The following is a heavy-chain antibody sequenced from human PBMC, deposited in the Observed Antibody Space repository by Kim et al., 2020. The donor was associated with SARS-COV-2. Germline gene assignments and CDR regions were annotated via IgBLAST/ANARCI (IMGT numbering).Heavy chain of an antibody. Sequence: GGSLRLSCAASGFTFINYYMHWVRQAPRGGLVWVARIAHDGSGTTYADAVKGRFTISRDNAKNTVYLQMNSLRAEDTAVYFCASDYDFARRTYYMAYDI. D-gene: IGHD3-10*01. V-gene: IGHV3-74*03. CDR2: IAHDGSGT. CDR3: ASDYDFARRTYYMAYDI. CDR1: GFTFINYY. J-gene: IGHJ3*02.